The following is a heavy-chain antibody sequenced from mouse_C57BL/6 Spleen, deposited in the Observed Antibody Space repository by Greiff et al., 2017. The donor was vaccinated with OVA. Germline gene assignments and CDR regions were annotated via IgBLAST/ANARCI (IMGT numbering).Heavy chain of an antibody. J-gene: IGHJ4*01. CDR1: GYTFTSYW. D-gene: IGHD2-4*01. CDR2: IDPSDSYT. CDR3: ARENDHDEGARDYWGQGTSVTVSMDY. Sequence: QVQLQQPGAELVMPGASVKLSCKASGYTFTSYWMHWVKQRPGQGLEWIGEIDPSDSYTNYNQKFKGKSTLTVDKSSSTAYMQLSSLTSEDSAVYYCARENDHDEGARDYWGQGTSVTVSMDYWGQGTSVTVSS. V-gene: IGHV1-69*01.